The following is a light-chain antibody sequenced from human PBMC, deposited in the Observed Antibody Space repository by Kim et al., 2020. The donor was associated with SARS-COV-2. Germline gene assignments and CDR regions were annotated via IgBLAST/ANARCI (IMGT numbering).Light chain of an antibody. CDR3: QHRGIWPIT. CDR1: QSVGNH. CDR2: DAS. V-gene: IGKV3-11*01. Sequence: LSPGERVTASCRASQSVGNHLGWYQQKPGQAPRLLIFDASSRATGIPDRFSGSGSGTDFTLIISSLEPEDFAVYYCQHRGIWPITFGQGTRLEIK. J-gene: IGKJ5*01.